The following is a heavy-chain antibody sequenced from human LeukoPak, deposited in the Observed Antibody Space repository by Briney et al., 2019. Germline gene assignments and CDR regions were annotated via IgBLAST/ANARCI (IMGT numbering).Heavy chain of an antibody. CDR1: GFTFSDYS. Sequence: PGGSLRLSCAASGFTFSDYSMNWLGQAPGKGREGVSYICANSAIYYADSVKGRFTISRDNAKNSLSLQMNSLRDDDTAVYYCAREGYYGAFDIWGQGTVVTVSS. CDR2: ICANSAI. D-gene: IGHD3-10*01. V-gene: IGHV3-48*02. J-gene: IGHJ3*02. CDR3: AREGYYGAFDI.